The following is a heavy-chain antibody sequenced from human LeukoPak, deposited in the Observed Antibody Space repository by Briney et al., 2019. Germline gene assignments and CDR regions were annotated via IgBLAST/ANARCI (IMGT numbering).Heavy chain of an antibody. V-gene: IGHV4-30-4*08. CDR1: GGSISSGDYY. CDR3: ATYGGNPRGFDP. Sequence: SETLSLTCTVSGGSISSGDYYWSWIRQPPGKGLEWIGYIYYSGSTYYNPSLKSRVTISVDTSKNQFSLKLSSVTAADTAVYYCATYGGNPRGFDPWGQGTLVTVSS. CDR2: IYYSGST. J-gene: IGHJ5*02. D-gene: IGHD4-23*01.